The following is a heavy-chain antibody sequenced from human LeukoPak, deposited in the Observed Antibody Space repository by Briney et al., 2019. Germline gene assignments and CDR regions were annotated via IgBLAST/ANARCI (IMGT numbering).Heavy chain of an antibody. CDR2: IKSKTDGGTT. V-gene: IGHV3-15*01. CDR3: TREAVTANGYFDY. J-gene: IGHJ4*02. CDR1: GFTFSNAW. D-gene: IGHD2-21*02. Sequence: GGSLRLSCAASGFTFSNAWMTWARQAPGKGLEWVGRIKSKTDGGTTDYAAPVKGRFTISRDDSKNTLYLRMNSLKTEDTAVYYCTREAVTANGYFDYWGQGTLVTVSS.